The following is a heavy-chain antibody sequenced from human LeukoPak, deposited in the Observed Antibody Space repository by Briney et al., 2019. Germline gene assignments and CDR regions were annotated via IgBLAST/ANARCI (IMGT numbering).Heavy chain of an antibody. Sequence: GGSLRLSCAASGFTFSSYSMNWVRQAPGKGLEWVSYISSSSSTIYYADSVKGRFTISRDNAKNSLYLQMNSLRAEDTAVYYCARDYGIAVAATGSFDYWGQGTLVTVSS. CDR2: ISSSSSTI. CDR1: GFTFSSYS. V-gene: IGHV3-48*04. CDR3: ARDYGIAVAATGSFDY. D-gene: IGHD6-19*01. J-gene: IGHJ4*02.